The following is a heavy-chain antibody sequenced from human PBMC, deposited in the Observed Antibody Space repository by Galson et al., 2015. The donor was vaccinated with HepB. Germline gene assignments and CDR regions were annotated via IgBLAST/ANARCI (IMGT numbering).Heavy chain of an antibody. Sequence: SLRLSCAASGFTFSSYWMHWVRQAPGKGLVWVSRINSDGSTTTYADSVKGRFTISRDNAKNTLYLQMNSLRAEDTAVYYCARDFATDCYDRTGYCIDYWGQATLATVSS. V-gene: IGHV3-74*03. CDR1: GFTFSSYW. J-gene: IGHJ4*02. CDR2: INSDGSTT. D-gene: IGHD3-22*01. CDR3: ARDFATDCYDRTGYCIDY.